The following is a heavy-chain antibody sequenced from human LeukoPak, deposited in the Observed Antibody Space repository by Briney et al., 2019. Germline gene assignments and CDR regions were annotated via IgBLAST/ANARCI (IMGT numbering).Heavy chain of an antibody. CDR3: ARSPPAPKQFDY. CDR1: GVSNSSYY. Sequence: SETLSLTCTVSGVSNSSYYWSWIRQPPGKGLEWIGYIYPSGSSNYSPSLKSRVTMSVDTSKNQFSLKMFSVIAADTAVYYCARSPPAPKQFDYWGQGTLVTVSS. J-gene: IGHJ4*02. D-gene: IGHD2-2*01. V-gene: IGHV4-4*09. CDR2: IYPSGSS.